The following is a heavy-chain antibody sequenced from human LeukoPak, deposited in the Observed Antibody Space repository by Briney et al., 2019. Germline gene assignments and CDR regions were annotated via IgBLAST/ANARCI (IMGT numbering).Heavy chain of an antibody. V-gene: IGHV6-1*01. CDR2: TYYRSKWYN. CDR3: ARHWGLVVISSWFDP. Sequence: SQTLSLTCAISGDSVSSNSAAWNWIRQSPSRGLEWLGRTYYRSKWYNDYAVSVKSRITINPDTSKNQFSLKLSSVTAADTAVYYCARHWGLVVISSWFDPWGQGTLVTVSS. J-gene: IGHJ5*02. CDR1: GDSVSSNSAA. D-gene: IGHD3-22*01.